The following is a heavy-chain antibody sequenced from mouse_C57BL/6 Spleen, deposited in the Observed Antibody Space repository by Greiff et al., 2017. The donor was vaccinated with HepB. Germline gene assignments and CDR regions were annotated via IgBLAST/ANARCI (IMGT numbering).Heavy chain of an antibody. Sequence: EVQLQQSGPELVKPGASVKISCKASGYTFTDYYMNWVKQSHGKSLEWIGDINPNNGGTSYNQKFKGKATLTVDKSSSTAYMELRSLTSEDSAVYYCARWRDEYDGGYFDYWGQGTTLTVSS. D-gene: IGHD2-4*01. V-gene: IGHV1-26*01. CDR3: ARWRDEYDGGYFDY. CDR2: INPNNGGT. J-gene: IGHJ2*01. CDR1: GYTFTDYY.